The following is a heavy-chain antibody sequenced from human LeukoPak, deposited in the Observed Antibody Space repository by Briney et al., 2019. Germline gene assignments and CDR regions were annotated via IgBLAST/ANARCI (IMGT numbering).Heavy chain of an antibody. V-gene: IGHV4-4*02. CDR2: IYHSGSP. D-gene: IGHD1-26*01. Sequence: PSETLSLTCAVSGGSINRSNWWSWVRQPPGKGLEWIGEIYHSGSPNYSPSLKSRVTMSVDKSKNQFSLRLTSVTAADTAVYFCARVIVEALTGPWFDPWGQGTLVTVSS. CDR1: GGSINRSNW. CDR3: ARVIVEALTGPWFDP. J-gene: IGHJ5*02.